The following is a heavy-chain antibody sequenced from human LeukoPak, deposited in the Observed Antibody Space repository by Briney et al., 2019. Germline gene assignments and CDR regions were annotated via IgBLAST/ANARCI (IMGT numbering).Heavy chain of an antibody. J-gene: IGHJ4*02. CDR3: ARGPNYGARVDYLDS. CDR1: GFSFNRHW. CDR2: IRQDGSEK. V-gene: IGHV3-7*01. Sequence: GGSLRLSCAASGFSFNRHWMTWVRQAPGKGLEWVASIRQDGSEKYYADSVKGRFTVSRDDAKNSLYFQMNSLSADDTAVYYCARGPNYGARVDYLDSWGQGTKVTVSS. D-gene: IGHD4-17*01.